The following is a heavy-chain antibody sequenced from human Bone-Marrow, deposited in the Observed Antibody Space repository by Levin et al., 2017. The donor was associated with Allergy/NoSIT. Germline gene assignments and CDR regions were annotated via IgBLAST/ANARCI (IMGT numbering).Heavy chain of an antibody. J-gene: IGHJ4*02. V-gene: IGHV3-72*01. CDR3: VCGRSGSVFDY. D-gene: IGHD3-10*01. CDR2: IRSKANGHTT. Sequence: LPGGSLRLSCVGSGFIFSDHYMDWVRQAPGKGLEWVARIRSKANGHTTEYAASGKGRFSVSRDDSKNSLYLQLNNLRPEDTAMYYCVCGRSGSVFDYWGQGTLVTVSS. CDR1: GFIFSDHY.